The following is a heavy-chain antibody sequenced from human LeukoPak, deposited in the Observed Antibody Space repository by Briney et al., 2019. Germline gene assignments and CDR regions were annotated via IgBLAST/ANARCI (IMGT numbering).Heavy chain of an antibody. V-gene: IGHV4-34*01. J-gene: IGHJ4*02. D-gene: IGHD5-18*01. Sequence: SETLSLTCAVYGGSFSGYYWSWIRQPPGKGLEWIGEINHSGSTNYNPSLKSRVTISVDTSKNQFSLKLSSVTAADTAVYYCARREQLWLRRYFDYWGRGTLVTVSS. CDR2: INHSGST. CDR3: ARREQLWLRRYFDY. CDR1: GGSFSGYY.